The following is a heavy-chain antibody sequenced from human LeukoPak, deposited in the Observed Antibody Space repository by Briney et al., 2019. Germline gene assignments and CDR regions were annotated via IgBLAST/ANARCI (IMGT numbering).Heavy chain of an antibody. CDR2: INHSGST. Sequence: PSETLSLTCAVYGGSFSGYYWSWIRQPPGKGLEWIGEINHSGSTNYNPSLKSRVTISVDASKNQFSLKLSSVTAADTAVYYCAALRGTAFDYWGQGTLVTVSS. J-gene: IGHJ4*02. D-gene: IGHD6-13*01. CDR1: GGSFSGYY. CDR3: AALRGTAFDY. V-gene: IGHV4-34*01.